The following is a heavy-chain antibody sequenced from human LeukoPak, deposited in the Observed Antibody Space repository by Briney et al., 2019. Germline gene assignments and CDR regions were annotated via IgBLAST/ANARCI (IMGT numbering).Heavy chain of an antibody. CDR3: ASPIAARSP. Sequence: TTSETLSLTCAVYGGSFSGYYWSWIRQPPGKGLEWIGSIYYSGSTYYNPSLKSRVTISVDTSKNQFSLKLSSVTAADTAVYYCASPIAARSPWGQGTLVTVSS. CDR2: IYYSGST. D-gene: IGHD6-6*01. CDR1: GGSFSGYY. J-gene: IGHJ5*02. V-gene: IGHV4-34*01.